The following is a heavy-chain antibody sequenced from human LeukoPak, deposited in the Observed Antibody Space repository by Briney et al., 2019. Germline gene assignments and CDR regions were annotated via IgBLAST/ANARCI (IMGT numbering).Heavy chain of an antibody. CDR2: INSDGSST. J-gene: IGHJ4*02. Sequence: PGGSLRLSCAASGFTFSSYWMHWVRQAPGKGLVWVSRINSDGSSTSYADSVKGRVTISRDNARNSLYLQMNNLRAEDTAVYYCGRYLNSGPLDYWGQGIQVAVSS. V-gene: IGHV3-74*01. CDR3: GRYLNSGPLDY. D-gene: IGHD6-19*01. CDR1: GFTFSSYW.